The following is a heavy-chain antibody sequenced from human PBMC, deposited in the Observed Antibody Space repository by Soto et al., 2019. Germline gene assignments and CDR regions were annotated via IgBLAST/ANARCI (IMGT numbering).Heavy chain of an antibody. V-gene: IGHV3-66*01. J-gene: IGHJ6*02. CDR2: MRSGGNT. CDR3: VRENYYYGMDV. CDR1: GFTVSTDW. Sequence: EVQLVESGGGLVQPGGSLRLSCAASGFTVSTDWMYWVRQAPGKGLEWVSVMRSGGNTYYADSVEGRFTISRDNSKNTVYLQMNSLRAEDTAVYYCVRENYYYGMDVWGQGTTVTVSS.